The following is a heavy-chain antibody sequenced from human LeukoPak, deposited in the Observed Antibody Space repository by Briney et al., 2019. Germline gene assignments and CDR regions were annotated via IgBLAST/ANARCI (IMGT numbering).Heavy chain of an antibody. D-gene: IGHD3-22*01. CDR1: GFTFSSYA. J-gene: IGHJ4*02. Sequence: PGGSLRLSCAASGFTFSSYAMSWVRQAPGKGLEWVSAISGSGGSTYYADSVKGRFTISRDNSKNTLYLQMNSLRAEDTAVYYCARVDDSSGSLDYWGQGTLVTVSS. CDR2: ISGSGGST. CDR3: ARVDDSSGSLDY. V-gene: IGHV3-23*01.